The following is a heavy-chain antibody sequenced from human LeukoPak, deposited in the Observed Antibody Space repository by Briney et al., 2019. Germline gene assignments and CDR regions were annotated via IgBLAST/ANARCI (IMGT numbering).Heavy chain of an antibody. Sequence: SETLSLTCTVSGGSISSSSHYWGWTRQPPGKGLEWIGSIYYSGSTYYNPSLKSRVTISVDTSKNQFSLKLTSVTAADTAAYYCARGAYYYGSGSYPRLGYYYYMDVWGKGTTVTVSS. D-gene: IGHD3-10*01. V-gene: IGHV4-39*01. CDR2: IYYSGST. CDR3: ARGAYYYGSGSYPRLGYYYYMDV. J-gene: IGHJ6*03. CDR1: GGSISSSSHY.